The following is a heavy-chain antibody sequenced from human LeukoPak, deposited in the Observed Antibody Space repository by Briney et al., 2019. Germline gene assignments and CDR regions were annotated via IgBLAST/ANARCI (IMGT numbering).Heavy chain of an antibody. V-gene: IGHV4-59*01. J-gene: IGHJ4*02. CDR1: GGSISSYY. CDR3: ARVDYTVSPPYYFDY. CDR2: IYYSGST. D-gene: IGHD4-17*01. Sequence: KPSETLSLTCTVSGGSISSYYWSWIRQPPGKGLEWIGYIYYSGSTNYNPSLKSRVTISVDTSKNQFSLKVTSVTAADTAVYYCARVDYTVSPPYYFDYWGQGTLVTVSS.